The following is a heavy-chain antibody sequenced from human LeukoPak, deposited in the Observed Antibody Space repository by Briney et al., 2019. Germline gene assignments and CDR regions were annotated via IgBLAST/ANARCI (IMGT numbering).Heavy chain of an antibody. D-gene: IGHD3-22*01. CDR3: ARSRDSSGYYYLI. J-gene: IGHJ4*02. V-gene: IGHV5-51*01. Sequence: GESLKISCEASGYSFTNYWIGWVRQMPGKGLEWMGIIYPDDSESKYSPSFQGQVTISADKSISTAYLQWSSLKASDTAMYYCARSRDSSGYYYLIWGQGTLVTVAS. CDR2: IYPDDSES. CDR1: GYSFTNYW.